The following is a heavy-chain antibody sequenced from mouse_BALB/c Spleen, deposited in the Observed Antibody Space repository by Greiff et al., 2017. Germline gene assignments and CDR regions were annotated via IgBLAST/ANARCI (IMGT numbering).Heavy chain of an antibody. Sequence: EVKLVESGGGLVQPGGSRKLSCAASGFTFSSFGMHWVRQAPEKGLEWVAYISSGSSTIYYADTVKGRFIISRDNPKNTLFLQMTSLRSEDTAMYYCARSNYPYYAMDYWGQGTSVTVSS. J-gene: IGHJ4*01. V-gene: IGHV5-17*02. D-gene: IGHD2-1*01. CDR2: ISSGSSTI. CDR1: GFTFSSFG. CDR3: ARSNYPYYAMDY.